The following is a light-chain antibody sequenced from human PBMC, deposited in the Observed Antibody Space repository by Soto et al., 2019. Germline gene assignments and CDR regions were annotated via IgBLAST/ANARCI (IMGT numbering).Light chain of an antibody. CDR3: QQYNNWPPWT. J-gene: IGKJ1*01. V-gene: IGKV3-15*01. CDR1: QSIGSN. Sequence: EIEMTQYPATLSVSPGERATLSCRASQSIGSNLAWYQQKPGQAPRLLIYAASIRATDFPARFSGSGSGTEFTLTISGLQSDDFAVYFCQQYNNWPPWTFGHGTKVDIK. CDR2: AAS.